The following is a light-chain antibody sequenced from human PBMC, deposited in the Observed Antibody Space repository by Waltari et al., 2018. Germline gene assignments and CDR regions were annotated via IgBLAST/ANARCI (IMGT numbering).Light chain of an antibody. Sequence: TVVTQSPATLSVSPGERATLSCRTSQTIGFSLAWYQQKPGQAPRLLIYHASTRATGIPDRFSGSGSESDFTLTISSLQSEDVAVYYCQQYYSTIFTFGPGTKVDIK. V-gene: IGKV3-15*01. CDR2: HAS. CDR1: QTIGFS. CDR3: QQYYSTIFT. J-gene: IGKJ3*01.